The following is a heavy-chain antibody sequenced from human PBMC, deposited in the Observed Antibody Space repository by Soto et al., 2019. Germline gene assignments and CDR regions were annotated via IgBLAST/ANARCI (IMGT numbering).Heavy chain of an antibody. V-gene: IGHV1-45*02. D-gene: IGHD3-9*01. CDR2: MRPLIGDT. CDR3: AGEGSYETLSGNSHICD. J-gene: IGHJ4*02. CDR1: GHPLSYRY. Sequence: QVPLVQSGAEVKQTGSSVKISCKTSGHPLSYRYLHWFRQAPGQAFEWMGRMRPLIGDTNNAQKVHDRLTLTRDKPMTRAYMELKSMTSDNTAIYYCAGEGSYETLSGNSHICDWGQGTLVSVSS.